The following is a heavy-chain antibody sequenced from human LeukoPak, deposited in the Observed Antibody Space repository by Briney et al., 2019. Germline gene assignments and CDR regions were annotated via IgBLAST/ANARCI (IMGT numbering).Heavy chain of an antibody. CDR1: GYSFANYW. J-gene: IGHJ4*02. CDR3: ARGGDGYNLPDY. D-gene: IGHD5-24*01. V-gene: IGHV5-51*01. CDR2: IYSGDSDT. Sequence: NRGESLKISCKGSGYSFANYWIGWVRQLPGKRLEWMGFIYSGDSDTTYSPSFQGQVTISADKSISTAYLQWSSLKASDTAMYYCARGGDGYNLPDYWGQGTLVTVSS.